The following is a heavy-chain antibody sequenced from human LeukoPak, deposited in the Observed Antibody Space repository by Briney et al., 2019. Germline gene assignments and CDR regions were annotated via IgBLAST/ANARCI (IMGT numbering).Heavy chain of an antibody. CDR2: ISGRGEAI. CDR1: GGSFSGYY. V-gene: IGHV3-11*04. Sequence: LSLTCAVHGGSFSGYYWTWIRQAPGKGLEWISYISGRGEAIFYADSVQGRFTISRDNAKNSIYLQMNGLTAEDTAVYYCARTYGSGSLDYGGQGTLVTVSS. D-gene: IGHD2-15*01. CDR3: ARTYGSGSLDY. J-gene: IGHJ4*02.